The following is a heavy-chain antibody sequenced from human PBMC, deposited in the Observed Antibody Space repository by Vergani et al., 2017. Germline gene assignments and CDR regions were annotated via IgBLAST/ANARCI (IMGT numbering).Heavy chain of an antibody. CDR1: GFTFDDYA. CDR3: ANPAHDYGDPFDY. CDR2: ISWNSGSI. D-gene: IGHD4-17*01. Sequence: EVQLVESGGGLVQPGRSLRLSCAASGFTFDDYAMHWVRQAPGKGLEWVSGISWNSGSIGYADSVKGRFTISRDNAKNSLYLQMNSLRAEDTAVYYCANPAHDYGDPFDYWGQGTLVTVSS. V-gene: IGHV3-9*01. J-gene: IGHJ4*02.